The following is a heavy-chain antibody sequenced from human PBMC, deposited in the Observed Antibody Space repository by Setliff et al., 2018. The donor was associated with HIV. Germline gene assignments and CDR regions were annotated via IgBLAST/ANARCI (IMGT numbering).Heavy chain of an antibody. CDR3: ARGGGITWRSYSFDY. J-gene: IGHJ4*02. Sequence: SETLSLTCAVYGGSFSGYHWTWIRQPPGKGLEWIGEINHSGNTNYNPSLKRRVTISVDTSKNQFSLKLSSVTAADTAVYYCARGGGITWRSYSFDYWGQGTLVTVSS. CDR2: INHSGNT. CDR1: GGSFSGYH. V-gene: IGHV4-34*01. D-gene: IGHD3-10*01.